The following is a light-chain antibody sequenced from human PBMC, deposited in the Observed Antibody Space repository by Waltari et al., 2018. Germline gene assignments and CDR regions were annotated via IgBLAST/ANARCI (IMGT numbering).Light chain of an antibody. V-gene: IGLV8-61*01. CDR3: VLYVGSGISV. CDR1: SGSVSSRHS. J-gene: IGLJ2*01. Sequence: QTVVTQEPSFSVSPGGTVTLTCGLSSGSVSSRHSPTWYQQTPGQAPRPLIYSTTTRSSGVPDRFSGSILGNKAALTITGAQADDECDYYCVLYVGSGISVFGGGTKLTVL. CDR2: STT.